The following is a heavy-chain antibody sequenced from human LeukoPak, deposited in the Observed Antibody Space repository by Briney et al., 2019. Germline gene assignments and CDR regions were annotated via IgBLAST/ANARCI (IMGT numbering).Heavy chain of an antibody. CDR2: IKQDGSEK. Sequence: GGSLRLSCAASGFTFSSYWMSWVRQAPGKGLEWVANIKQDGSEKYYVDSVKGRFTISRDNAKNSLYLQMNSLRAEDTAVYYCAREYCSGGSCYGGWFDPWGQGTLVTVSS. CDR3: AREYCSGGSCYGGWFDP. D-gene: IGHD2-15*01. CDR1: GFTFSSYW. V-gene: IGHV3-7*01. J-gene: IGHJ5*02.